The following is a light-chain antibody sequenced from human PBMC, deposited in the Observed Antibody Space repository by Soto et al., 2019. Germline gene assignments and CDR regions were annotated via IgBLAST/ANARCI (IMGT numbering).Light chain of an antibody. CDR1: SSDVGAYNY. J-gene: IGLJ1*01. CDR3: YSYSTSSTYV. Sequence: QPASVYGSPGQSITISCTGTSSDVGAYNYVSWYQQHPGKVPKVMIYDVTNRPSGVSNRFSGSKSGNTASLTISGLQAEDEADYYCYSYSTSSTYVFGTGTKLTVL. CDR2: DVT. V-gene: IGLV2-14*03.